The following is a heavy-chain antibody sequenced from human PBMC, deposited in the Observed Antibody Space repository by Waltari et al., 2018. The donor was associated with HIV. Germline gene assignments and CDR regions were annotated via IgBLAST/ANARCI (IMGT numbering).Heavy chain of an antibody. Sequence: QVQLVQSGSELKKPGASVKVSCKASGYTFTTYGFNWVRQAPGQGLEWMGWINTNTGIPTYAQGFSGRFVFSLDTSVSTAYLQISSLKSEDSAVYFCAKGIAVATTYYYAAMDVWGPGTTVAVSS. CDR3: AKGIAVATTYYYAAMDV. J-gene: IGHJ6*02. CDR1: GYTFTTYG. D-gene: IGHD6-19*01. V-gene: IGHV7-4-1*02. CDR2: INTNTGIP.